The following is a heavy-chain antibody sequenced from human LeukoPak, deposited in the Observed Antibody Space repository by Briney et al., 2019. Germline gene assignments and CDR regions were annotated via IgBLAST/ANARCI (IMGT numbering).Heavy chain of an antibody. CDR1: GYTFTGYY. V-gene: IGHV1-2*02. J-gene: IGHJ5*02. CDR2: INPNSGGT. Sequence: ASVKVSCKASGYTFTGYYMHWVRQAPGQGLEWMGWINPNSGGTNYAQKFQGRVTTTRDTSISTAYMELSRLRSDDTAVYYCARDGGYCSSTSCYRSWFDPWGQGTLVTVSS. D-gene: IGHD2-2*01. CDR3: ARDGGYCSSTSCYRSWFDP.